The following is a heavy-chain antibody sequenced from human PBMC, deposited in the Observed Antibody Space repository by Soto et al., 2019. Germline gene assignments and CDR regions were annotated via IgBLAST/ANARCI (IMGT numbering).Heavy chain of an antibody. Sequence: GGSLRLSCEASGFTFSSYNMHWVRQAPGKGLEWVALISYDGSNKYYADSVKGRFTISRDNSKSTRYLQVSSLKLEDTAVYYCATPTFYILATKGVATFDVWGQGTMVTVSS. CDR2: ISYDGSNK. CDR3: ATPTFYILATKGVATFDV. V-gene: IGHV3-30-3*01. J-gene: IGHJ3*01. CDR1: GFTFSSYN. D-gene: IGHD5-12*01.